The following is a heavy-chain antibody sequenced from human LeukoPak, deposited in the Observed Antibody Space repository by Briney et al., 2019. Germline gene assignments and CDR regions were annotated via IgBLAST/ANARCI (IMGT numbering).Heavy chain of an antibody. CDR1: GGSISSYY. D-gene: IGHD2/OR15-2a*01. V-gene: IGHV4-4*07. CDR3: ARDRCNSSSCASRGAFDI. J-gene: IGHJ3*02. Sequence: SETLSLTCTVSGGSISSYYWSWIRQPAGKGLEWIGRIYTSGSTNHNPSLKSRVTMSVDTSKNQFFLRLNSVTAADTAVYSCARDRCNSSSCASRGAFDIWGQGTMVTVSS. CDR2: IYTSGST.